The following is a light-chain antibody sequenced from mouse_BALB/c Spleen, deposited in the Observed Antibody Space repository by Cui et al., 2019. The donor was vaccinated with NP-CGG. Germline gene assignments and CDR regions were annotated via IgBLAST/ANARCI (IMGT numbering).Light chain of an antibody. CDR2: DTS. Sequence: QIVLTQSPAIMSASPGEKVTMTCSARSNISYMHWYQQKPGTSPKRWIYDTSKLASGVPARFTGSGSGTSYSLTISSMEAEDAATYYCHQRSSYPFTFGAGTKLELK. J-gene: IGKJ5*01. V-gene: IGKV4-70*01. CDR3: HQRSSYPFT. CDR1: SNISY.